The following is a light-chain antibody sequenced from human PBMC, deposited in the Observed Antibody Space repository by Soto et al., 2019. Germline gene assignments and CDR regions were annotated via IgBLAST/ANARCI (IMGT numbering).Light chain of an antibody. V-gene: IGKV3-20*01. CDR3: QQYGSSGT. CDR1: QSVSNY. CDR2: AAS. Sequence: EIVLTQSPATLSLSPGEGVTLSCRASQSVSNYLAWYQQKPGQAPRLLVSAASNRATGIPDRFSGSGSGTDFTLTISRLEPEDFAVYYCQQYGSSGTFGQGTKVDIK. J-gene: IGKJ1*01.